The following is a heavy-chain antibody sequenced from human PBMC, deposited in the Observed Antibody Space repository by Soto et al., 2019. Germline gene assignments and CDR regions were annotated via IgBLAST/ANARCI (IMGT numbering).Heavy chain of an antibody. CDR2: MYNTGST. V-gene: IGHV4-59*01. D-gene: IGHD3-3*01. Sequence: SGTRPLTCTVSGGSLSGYYWRWIRQPPGKGLEWIGYMYNTGSTVYNPSFKSRVTISVDTSKSQLSLRLNCVTAADPAVYHRERNFWGQRVTVVDPGDVWGQLTRDTVS. CDR3: ERNFWGQRVTVVDPGDV. J-gene: IGHJ6*02. CDR1: GGSLSGYY.